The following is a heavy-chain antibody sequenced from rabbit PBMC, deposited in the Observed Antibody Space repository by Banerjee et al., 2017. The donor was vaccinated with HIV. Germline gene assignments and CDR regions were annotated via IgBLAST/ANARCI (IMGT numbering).Heavy chain of an antibody. CDR1: GFDFSTYG. J-gene: IGHJ4*01. CDR2: IDPVFGIT. D-gene: IGHD4-1*01. CDR3: VREVAAKFNL. V-gene: IGHV1S47*01. Sequence: QEQLVESGGGLVQPGGSLKLSCKASGFDFSTYGVSWVRQAPGKGLEWIGYIDPVFGITCYANWVNGRFTISSHNAQNTLFLQLNSLTAADTATYFCVREVAAKFNLWGPGTLVTVS.